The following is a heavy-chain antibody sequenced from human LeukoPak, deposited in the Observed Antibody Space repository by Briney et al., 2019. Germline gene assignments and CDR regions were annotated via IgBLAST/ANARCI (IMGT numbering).Heavy chain of an antibody. CDR3: ARDLYLDY. J-gene: IGHJ4*02. V-gene: IGHV3-53*01. CDR2: IYSGGET. CDR1: GLAVSSNY. Sequence: GGSLRLSCAAPGLAVSSNYMSWLRQAPGKGLEWVSIIYSGGETYYADSVKGRFTISRDNSKNTLYLQMNSLRVEDTAVYYCARDLYLDYWGQGTLVTVSS.